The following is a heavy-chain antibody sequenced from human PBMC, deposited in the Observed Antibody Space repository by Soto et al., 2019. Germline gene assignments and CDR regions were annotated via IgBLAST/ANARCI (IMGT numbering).Heavy chain of an antibody. CDR2: MHYTGFS. J-gene: IGHJ4*02. Sequence: SETLSLTCSFSGDSVTSHYFTWIRQSPEKGLERIGYMHYTGFSHYNPSLKSRLTISVDKSKNQFTLQMTSVTVADTAVYYCARVLLLDSSSCCCYIYWGQGTLVTVSS. CDR1: GDSVTSHY. CDR3: ARVLLLDSSSCCCYIY. V-gene: IGHV4-59*02. D-gene: IGHD2-2*02.